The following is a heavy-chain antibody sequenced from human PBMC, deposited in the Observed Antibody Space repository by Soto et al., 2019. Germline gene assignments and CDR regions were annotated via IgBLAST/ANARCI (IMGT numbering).Heavy chain of an antibody. Sequence: QVQLVQSGAEVTKPGSSVKVSCKASGGTFSSYAISWVRQAPGQGLEWMGGIIPIFGTANYAQKFQGRVTMTAEESKITAYMELSSLGSEDTAVYYCARGSHSRLGNSYYYYGMDFWGQGTTVTVSS. D-gene: IGHD1-26*01. CDR2: IIPIFGTA. J-gene: IGHJ6*02. V-gene: IGHV1-69*01. CDR3: ARGSHSRLGNSYYYYGMDF. CDR1: GGTFSSYA.